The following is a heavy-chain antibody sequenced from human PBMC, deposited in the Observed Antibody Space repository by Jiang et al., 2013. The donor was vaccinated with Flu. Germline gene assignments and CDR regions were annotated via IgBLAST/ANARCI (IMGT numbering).Heavy chain of an antibody. D-gene: IGHD5-24*01. CDR1: GGSISRSSYY. V-gene: IGHV4-39*01. Sequence: VKPSETLSLTCVVSGGSISRSSYYWGWIRQPPGKGLEWIGNIYYTGTTYYNPSLKSRVTISANRSKNQFSLRLSSVTAADTALYYCARQEMATSPLESWGQGILVTVSS. J-gene: IGHJ4*02. CDR3: ARQEMATSPLES. CDR2: IYYTGTT.